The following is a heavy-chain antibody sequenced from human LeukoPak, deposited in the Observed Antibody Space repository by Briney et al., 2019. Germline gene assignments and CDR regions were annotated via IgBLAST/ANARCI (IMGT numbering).Heavy chain of an antibody. CDR1: GGSISSGDYY. D-gene: IGHD3-9*01. CDR2: IYYSGST. Sequence: SETLSLTCAVYGGSISSGDYYWGGIRQPPGKGLEGIVYIYYSGSTYYNPTLKTRVTISVDTSKNQFSLKLSSVTAADPAVYYCARSGDIFGSPSTDYWGQGTLVTVSS. V-gene: IGHV4-30-4*08. CDR3: ARSGDIFGSPSTDY. J-gene: IGHJ4*02.